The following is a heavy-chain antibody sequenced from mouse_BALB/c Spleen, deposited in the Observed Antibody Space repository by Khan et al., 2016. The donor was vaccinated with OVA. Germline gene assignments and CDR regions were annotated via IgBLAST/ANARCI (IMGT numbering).Heavy chain of an antibody. Sequence: QVRLQQSGAELARPGASVKMSCKASGYTFTSYTMHWVKQRPGQGLEWIGYINPSNDYNNYNQKLKEKATLTADKSSSTAYMQLRSLTSEDSAVYYCTRAGPYYGHYVACFAYWGQGTLVTVSA. CDR3: TRAGPYYGHYVACFAY. D-gene: IGHD2-10*01. V-gene: IGHV1-4*01. CDR1: GYTFTSYT. J-gene: IGHJ3*01. CDR2: INPSNDYN.